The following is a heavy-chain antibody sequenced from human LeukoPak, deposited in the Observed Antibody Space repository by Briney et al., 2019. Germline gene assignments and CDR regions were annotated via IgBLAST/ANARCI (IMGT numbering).Heavy chain of an antibody. D-gene: IGHD1-1*01. CDR1: GYSISSGYY. CDR3: AVQIRGPFGTNDY. CDR2: IYHSGST. J-gene: IGHJ4*02. Sequence: PSETLSLTCTVSGYSISSGYYWGWIRQPPGKGLEWIGSIYHSGSTYYNPSLKSRVTISVDTSKNQFSLKLSSVTAADTAVYYCAVQIRGPFGTNDYWGQGTLVTVSS. V-gene: IGHV4-38-2*02.